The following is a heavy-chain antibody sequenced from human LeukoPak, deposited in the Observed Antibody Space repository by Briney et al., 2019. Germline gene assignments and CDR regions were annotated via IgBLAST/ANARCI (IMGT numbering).Heavy chain of an antibody. V-gene: IGHV3-33*01. Sequence: GRSLRLSCAAFGFTFNTFGMHWVRQAPGKGLEWVAVIWYDGSNKYYADSVKGRFTISRDISENTLYLQMNSLRAEDTAVYYCARDTGSSWSFDYWGQGTLVTVSS. CDR2: IWYDGSNK. CDR1: GFTFNTFG. CDR3: ARDTGSSWSFDY. D-gene: IGHD6-13*01. J-gene: IGHJ4*02.